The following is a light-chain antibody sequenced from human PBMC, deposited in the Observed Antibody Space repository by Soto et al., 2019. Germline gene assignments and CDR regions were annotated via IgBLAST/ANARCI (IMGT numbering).Light chain of an antibody. Sequence: QPVLTQPPSASRTPGQRVTISCSGSSSNIGSNYVYWYQQLPGTAPKLLIYRNNQRPSGVPDRFSGSKSGTSASLAISGLRSEDEAYYYCAAWDVSLSGPYVFGTGTKVTVL. CDR1: SSNIGSNY. V-gene: IGLV1-47*01. CDR3: AAWDVSLSGPYV. J-gene: IGLJ1*01. CDR2: RNN.